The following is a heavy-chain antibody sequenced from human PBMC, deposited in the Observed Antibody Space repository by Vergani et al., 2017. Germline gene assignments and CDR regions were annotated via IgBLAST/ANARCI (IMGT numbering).Heavy chain of an antibody. D-gene: IGHD6-19*01. CDR3: ASDTHSGQRADR. CDR1: FDSIRNLY. V-gene: IGHV4-59*11. Sequence: QVQLQESGPGLVKSSETLSLTCSVSFDSIRNLYCNWIRQPPGTGLEWIGSIHYSENTNYNPSLKTRVTISVDTSKNLFSLTLTSVTAADTAVYYCASDTHSGQRADRWGQGILVTVTS. J-gene: IGHJ5*02. CDR2: IHYSENT.